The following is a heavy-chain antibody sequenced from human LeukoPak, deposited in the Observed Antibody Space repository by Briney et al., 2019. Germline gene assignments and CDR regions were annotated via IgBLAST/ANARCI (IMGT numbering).Heavy chain of an antibody. Sequence: SETLSLTCAVYGGSSSGYYWSWIRQPPGKGLEWIGEINHSGSTYYNPSLKSRVTISVDTSKNQFSLKLSSVTAADTAVYYCARVRKFPGNYFDYWGQGTLVTVSS. CDR1: GGSSSGYY. D-gene: IGHD2-21*01. CDR2: INHSGST. V-gene: IGHV4-34*01. CDR3: ARVRKFPGNYFDY. J-gene: IGHJ4*02.